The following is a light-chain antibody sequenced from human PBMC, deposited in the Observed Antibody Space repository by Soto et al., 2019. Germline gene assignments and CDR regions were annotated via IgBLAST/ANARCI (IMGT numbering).Light chain of an antibody. CDR2: NNN. Sequence: QSVLTQPPSTSGTPGQRVTISCSGSSPNIGSNTVSWCQQLPGTAPKPLIYNNNQRPSGVPDRFSGSKSGTSDSLAISGLQYEDEADYYCAAWDDSMIGYVFGTGTKVTVL. J-gene: IGLJ1*01. CDR3: AAWDDSMIGYV. V-gene: IGLV1-44*01. CDR1: SPNIGSNT.